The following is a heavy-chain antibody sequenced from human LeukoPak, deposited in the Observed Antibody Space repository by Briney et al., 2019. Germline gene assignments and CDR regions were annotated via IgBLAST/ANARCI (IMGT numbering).Heavy chain of an antibody. Sequence: ASVKVSCKASGYTFTAYYMHWVRQAPGRGLEWMGWINPTSGDTNYVQKFQGRVILTRDMSISTAYMELSRVTSDDTAVYYCARGDGDGPARRAFDIWGQGTMVTVSS. D-gene: IGHD7-27*01. V-gene: IGHV1-2*02. CDR2: INPTSGDT. CDR3: ARGDGDGPARRAFDI. J-gene: IGHJ3*02. CDR1: GYTFTAYY.